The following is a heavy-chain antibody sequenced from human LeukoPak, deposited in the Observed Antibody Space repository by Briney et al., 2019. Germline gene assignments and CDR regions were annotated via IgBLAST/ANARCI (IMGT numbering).Heavy chain of an antibody. CDR1: GFTFSSYA. D-gene: IGHD5-24*01. V-gene: IGHV3-23*01. Sequence: GGSLRLSCAVSGFTFSSYAMSWVRQAPGRGLEWVSAISDSGDSTCYADSVKGRFTVSRDNSKNTLYLQMNSLRAEDTAVYYCAKKMTITGWLYYFDYWGQGTLVTVSS. J-gene: IGHJ4*02. CDR2: ISDSGDST. CDR3: AKKMTITGWLYYFDY.